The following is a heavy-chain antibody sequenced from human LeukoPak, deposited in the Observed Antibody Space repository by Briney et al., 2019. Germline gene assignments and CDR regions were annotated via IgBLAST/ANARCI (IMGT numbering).Heavy chain of an antibody. Sequence: PGGSLRLSCVASGFTISGYWMSWVRQAPGKGPEWEANIKQDGSEIYYVDSVKGRFTISRDNAKNSLYLHMNSLRVEDTAVYYCARDKAVGPTLLDYWGQGTLVTVSS. V-gene: IGHV3-7*01. CDR2: IKQDGSEI. J-gene: IGHJ4*02. CDR3: ARDKAVGPTLLDY. CDR1: GFTISGYW. D-gene: IGHD1-26*01.